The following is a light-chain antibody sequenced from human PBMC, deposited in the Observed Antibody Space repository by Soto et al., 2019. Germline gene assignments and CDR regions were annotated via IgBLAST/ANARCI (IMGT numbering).Light chain of an antibody. CDR1: SGSVSASYY. J-gene: IGLJ2*01. Sequence: QTVVTQEPSFSVSPGGTVTLTCGLSSGSVSASYYPSWYQQTPGQAPRTLIYTTNTRSSGVPDRFSGSKSDTTASLTISGLQTDDEGDYYCASYTGNNAWLFGGGTKLTVL. CDR3: ASYTGNNAWL. V-gene: IGLV8-61*01. CDR2: TTN.